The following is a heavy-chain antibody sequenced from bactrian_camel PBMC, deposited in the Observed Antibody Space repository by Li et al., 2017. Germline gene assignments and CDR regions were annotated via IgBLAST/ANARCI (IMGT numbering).Heavy chain of an antibody. Sequence: DVQLVESGGGLVQPGGSLRLSCAASGFTFSDCTMTWVRQAPGKGLEWVSDINSSGRNTNYADSVKGRFTISRDNAKNTLYLQMNSLKPEDTAMYYCAAQFLEASCAVVHGIDNWDQGTQVTVSS. D-gene: IGHD1*01. CDR2: INSSGRNT. V-gene: IGHV3S42*01. J-gene: IGHJ7*01. CDR1: GFTFSDCT.